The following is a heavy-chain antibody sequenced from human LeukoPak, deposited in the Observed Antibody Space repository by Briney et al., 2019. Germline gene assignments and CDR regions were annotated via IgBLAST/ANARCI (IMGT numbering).Heavy chain of an antibody. CDR3: AGVSPNYGDYGEFYFDY. CDR2: IYHSGST. D-gene: IGHD4-17*01. CDR1: GGSISSGGYS. Sequence: PSETLSLTCAVSGGSISSGGYSWSWIRQPPGKGLEWIGYIYHSGSTYYNPSLKSRVTISVDRSKNQFSLKLSSVTAADTAVYYCAGVSPNYGDYGEFYFDYWGQGTLVTVSS. V-gene: IGHV4-30-2*01. J-gene: IGHJ4*02.